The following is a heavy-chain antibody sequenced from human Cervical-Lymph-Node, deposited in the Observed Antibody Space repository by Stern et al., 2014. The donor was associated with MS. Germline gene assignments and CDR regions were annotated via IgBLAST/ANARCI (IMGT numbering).Heavy chain of an antibody. CDR2: TNTYNDAK. V-gene: IGHV1-18*01. CDR1: GYTFTNSG. J-gene: IGHJ2*01. CDR3: ARDTAHLASCFFDL. Sequence: VQLVESGAEVKKPGASVKVSCKASGYTFTNSGITWGRQAPGQGLEWMGWTNTYNDAKSYAQTLHVRVTMTTDTSTTTANMELRSLRSDDTSVYYCARDTAHLASCFFDLWGRGTLVTVSS. D-gene: IGHD2-15*01.